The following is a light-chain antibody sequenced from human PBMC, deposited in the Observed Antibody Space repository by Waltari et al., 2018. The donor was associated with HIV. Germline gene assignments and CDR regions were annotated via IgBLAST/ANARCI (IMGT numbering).Light chain of an antibody. CDR3: HQYNNWPRT. J-gene: IGKJ1*01. CDR2: GAS. Sequence: EIVMTQSPATLSVSPGERVTLSCRASQSVSSNLAWYWQKPGQAPRLLIYGASTRATGIPARFSGSGSGTEFTLTISSLQSEDFAVYYCHQYNNWPRTFGQGTKVEIK. CDR1: QSVSSN. V-gene: IGKV3-15*01.